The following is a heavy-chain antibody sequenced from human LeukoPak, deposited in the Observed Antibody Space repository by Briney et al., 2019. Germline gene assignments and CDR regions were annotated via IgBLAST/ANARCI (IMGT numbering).Heavy chain of an antibody. D-gene: IGHD5-18*01. J-gene: IGHJ4*02. Sequence: SETLSLTCTVSGGSISSYYWSWIRQPPGKGLEWIGYIYYSGSTNYNPSLKSRVTISVDTSKNQFSLKLSPVTAADTAVYYCARVGGYSYGIDYWGQGTLVTVSS. CDR2: IYYSGST. V-gene: IGHV4-59*01. CDR3: ARVGGYSYGIDY. CDR1: GGSISSYY.